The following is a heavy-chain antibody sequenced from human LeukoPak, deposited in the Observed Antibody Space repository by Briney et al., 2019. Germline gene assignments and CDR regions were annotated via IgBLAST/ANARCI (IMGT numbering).Heavy chain of an antibody. CDR1: GDTFSSYA. D-gene: IGHD3-10*01. Sequence: GASVRVSCKASGDTFSSYAISWVRQAPGQGLEWMGRIIPILGIANYAQKFQGRVTITADKSTSTAYMELSSPRSEDTAVYYCARGAMVRGVIKGDAFDIWGQGTMVTVSS. CDR2: IIPILGIA. V-gene: IGHV1-69*04. J-gene: IGHJ3*02. CDR3: ARGAMVRGVIKGDAFDI.